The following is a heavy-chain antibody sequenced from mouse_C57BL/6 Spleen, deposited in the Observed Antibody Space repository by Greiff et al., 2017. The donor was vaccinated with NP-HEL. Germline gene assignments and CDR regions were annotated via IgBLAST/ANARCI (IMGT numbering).Heavy chain of an antibody. Sequence: VQLQQSGAELVKPGASVKISCKASGYAFSSYWMNWVKQRPGKGLEGIGQIYPGDGDTNYNGKFKGKATLTADKSSSTAYMQLSSLTSEDSAVYFCARREGLPAWFAYWGQGTLVTVSA. CDR3: ARREGLPAWFAY. V-gene: IGHV1-80*01. CDR1: GYAFSSYW. CDR2: IYPGDGDT. D-gene: IGHD2-4*01. J-gene: IGHJ3*01.